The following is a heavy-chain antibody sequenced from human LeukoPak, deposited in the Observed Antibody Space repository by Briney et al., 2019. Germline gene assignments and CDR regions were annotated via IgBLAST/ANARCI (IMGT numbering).Heavy chain of an antibody. V-gene: IGHV3-48*03. Sequence: GGSLRLSCAASGFTFSSYEMNWVRQAPGKGLEWVSYISSSGSTTYYADSVKGRFTISRDNAKNSLYLQMNSLRAEDTAAYYCAREVYSGYDIFDYWGQGTLVTVSS. CDR1: GFTFSSYE. CDR2: ISSSGSTT. D-gene: IGHD5-12*01. J-gene: IGHJ4*02. CDR3: AREVYSGYDIFDY.